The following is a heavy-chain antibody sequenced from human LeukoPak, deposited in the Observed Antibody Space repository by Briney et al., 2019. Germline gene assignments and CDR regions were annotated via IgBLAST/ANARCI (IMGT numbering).Heavy chain of an antibody. V-gene: IGHV1-2*02. CDR2: INPNSGGT. Sequence: ASVKVSCKASGDTFTGYYMHWVRQAPGQGLEWMGWINPNSGGTNYAQKFQGRVTMTRDTSISTAYMELSRLRSDDTAVYYCAILGGVRGTKRAFDIWGQGTMVTVSS. CDR1: GDTFTGYY. D-gene: IGHD3-10*01. J-gene: IGHJ3*02. CDR3: AILGGVRGTKRAFDI.